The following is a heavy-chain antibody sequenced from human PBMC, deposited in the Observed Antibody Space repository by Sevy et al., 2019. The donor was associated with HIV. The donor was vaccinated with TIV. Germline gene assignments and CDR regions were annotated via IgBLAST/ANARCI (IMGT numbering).Heavy chain of an antibody. CDR2: ISGSGGST. V-gene: IGHV3-23*01. J-gene: IGHJ4*02. CDR3: AKDGYSSIYYGALEY. Sequence: GGSLRLSCAASGFTFSNYAMNWVRQAPGKGLEWVSAISGSGGSTYHAESVKGRFTISRDNPRSILYLQMKSLRPEDTAVYYSAKDGYSSIYYGALEYWGQGTLVTVSS. CDR1: GFTFSNYA. D-gene: IGHD3-22*01.